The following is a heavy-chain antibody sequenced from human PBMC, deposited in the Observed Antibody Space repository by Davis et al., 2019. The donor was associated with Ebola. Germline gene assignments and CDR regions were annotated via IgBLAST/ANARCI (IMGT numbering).Heavy chain of an antibody. CDR1: GYTFTSYG. V-gene: IGHV1-69*04. D-gene: IGHD2-2*01. J-gene: IGHJ5*02. CDR2: IIPVFGIA. Sequence: SVKVSCKASGYTFTSYGISWVRQAPGQGLEWMGRIIPVFGIATYAQKFQGRVTITADKSTDTAYMELNSLRFDDTAVFYCARDFGADCISASCLEGAFDPWGQGTLVTVSS. CDR3: ARDFGADCISASCLEGAFDP.